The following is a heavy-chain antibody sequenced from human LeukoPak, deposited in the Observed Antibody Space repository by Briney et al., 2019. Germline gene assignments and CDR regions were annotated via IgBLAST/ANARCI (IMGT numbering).Heavy chain of an antibody. Sequence: PGGSLRLSCAASGFTFSDYYMSWIRQAPGKGLEWVSYISSSGSTIYYADSVKGRFTISRDNAKNSLYLQMNSLRAEDTAVYFCARATQRYCSGTTCFPYWFDTWGQGTLATVSS. V-gene: IGHV3-11*01. CDR1: GFTFSDYY. J-gene: IGHJ5*02. CDR3: ARATQRYCSGTTCFPYWFDT. CDR2: ISSSGSTI. D-gene: IGHD2-2*01.